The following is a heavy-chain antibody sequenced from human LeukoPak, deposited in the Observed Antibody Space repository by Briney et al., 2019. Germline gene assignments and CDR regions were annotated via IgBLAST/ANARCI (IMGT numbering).Heavy chain of an antibody. V-gene: IGHV4-61*08. CDR1: GGSISSGGYY. D-gene: IGHD2-15*01. CDR3: ARHWSHSVAQFGRSYWFDP. J-gene: IGHJ5*02. CDR2: MDTSGHT. Sequence: PSETLSLTCTVSGGSISSGGYYWSWIRQHPGKGLEWIGHMDTSGHTNYNSSLMSRVTMSVDTSKNQFSLRLTSVTAADTAVYYCARHWSHSVAQFGRSYWFDPWGQGTLVTVSS.